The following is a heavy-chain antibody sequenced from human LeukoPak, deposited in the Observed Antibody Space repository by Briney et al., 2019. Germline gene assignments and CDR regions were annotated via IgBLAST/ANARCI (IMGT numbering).Heavy chain of an antibody. D-gene: IGHD3-10*01. Sequence: PRASVKVSCKASGYTFTSYDINWVRQATGQGLEWMGWMNPNSGNTGYAQKFQGRLTMTRNTSISTAYMELSSLRSEDTAVYYCARVVTMVRGVIRYYFDYWGQGTLVTVSS. V-gene: IGHV1-8*01. CDR2: MNPNSGNT. J-gene: IGHJ4*02. CDR1: GYTFTSYD. CDR3: ARVVTMVRGVIRYYFDY.